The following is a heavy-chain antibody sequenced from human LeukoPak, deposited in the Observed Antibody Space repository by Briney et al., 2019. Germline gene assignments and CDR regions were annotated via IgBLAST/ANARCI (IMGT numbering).Heavy chain of an antibody. D-gene: IGHD4-17*01. CDR1: GFTFSSYS. Sequence: PGESLRLSCAASGFTFSSYSMNWIRQPPGKGLEWVPSISTSSIYIYYADSMKRRSTISSNNAKHSPYLQINILRADETVLYYWARGGGGVTTVTDGWFDPWGQGTLVTVSS. CDR2: ISTSSIYI. J-gene: IGHJ5*02. V-gene: IGHV3-21*01. CDR3: ARGGGGVTTVTDGWFDP.